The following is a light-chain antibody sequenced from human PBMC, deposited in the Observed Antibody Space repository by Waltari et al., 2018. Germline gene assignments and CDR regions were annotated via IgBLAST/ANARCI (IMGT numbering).Light chain of an antibody. CDR1: SNDVGVYNY. Sequence: QSALTQPASVSGSPGQSITISCTGTSNDVGVYNYVSWYQQYPGKTPKLIISEVINRPSGVSNRFSGSKSGNTASLTIAGLQSEDEADYYCCSYTITSTVVFGGGTKLTVL. V-gene: IGLV2-14*01. J-gene: IGLJ3*02. CDR2: EVI. CDR3: CSYTITSTVV.